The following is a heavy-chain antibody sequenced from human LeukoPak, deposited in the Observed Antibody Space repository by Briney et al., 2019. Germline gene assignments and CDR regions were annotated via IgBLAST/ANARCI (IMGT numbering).Heavy chain of an antibody. V-gene: IGHV3-21*01. CDR3: AKGCHDSGGSWTPSDY. CDR1: GFTFSSYS. J-gene: IGHJ4*02. D-gene: IGHD3-22*01. Sequence: GGSLRLSCAASGFTFSSYSMNWVRQAPGKGLEWVSCISSRSTYTYYADSVKGRFTSSRDNAKNSLYLQMNSLRAEDTAVYYCAKGCHDSGGSWTPSDYWGQGTLVTVSS. CDR2: ISSRSTYT.